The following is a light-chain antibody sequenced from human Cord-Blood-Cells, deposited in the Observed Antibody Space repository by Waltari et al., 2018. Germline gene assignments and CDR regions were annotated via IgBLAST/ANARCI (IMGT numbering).Light chain of an antibody. CDR2: QDS. J-gene: IGLJ2*01. Sequence: SYELTQPPSVSVSPGQTASITCPGDKLGDKYACWYQQTPGQSPVLVIYQDSKRPSGIPERFSGSNSGDTATLTISGTQAMDEGDYYCQAWDSSTGVFGGGTKLTVL. CDR1: KLGDKY. V-gene: IGLV3-1*01. CDR3: QAWDSSTGV.